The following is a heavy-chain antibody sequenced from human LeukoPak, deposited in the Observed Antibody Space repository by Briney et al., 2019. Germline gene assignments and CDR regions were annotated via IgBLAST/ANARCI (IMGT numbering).Heavy chain of an antibody. Sequence: PWGSLRLSCAASGFTFSSYWMSWVRQAPGKGLEWVANIKQDGSEKYYVDSVKGRFTISRDNAKNSLYLQMNSQRAEDTAVYYCARDRSLPNGYYYYYGMDVWGQGTTVTVSS. CDR1: GFTFSSYW. CDR2: IKQDGSEK. D-gene: IGHD2-8*01. J-gene: IGHJ6*02. V-gene: IGHV3-7*01. CDR3: ARDRSLPNGYYYYYGMDV.